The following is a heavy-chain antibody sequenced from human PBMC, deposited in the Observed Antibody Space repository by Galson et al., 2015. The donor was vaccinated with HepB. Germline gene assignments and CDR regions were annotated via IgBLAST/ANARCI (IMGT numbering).Heavy chain of an antibody. D-gene: IGHD6-13*01. CDR1: GFTFSSYW. J-gene: IGHJ4*02. Sequence: SLRLSCAASGFTFSSYWMSWVRQAPGKGLEWLANINHDGSVKYYVDSVEGRFTISRDNAKNSLYLQMNILRGEDTAVYYCATSIDAAGEYWGQGTLVTVSS. CDR2: INHDGSVK. CDR3: ATSIDAAGEY. V-gene: IGHV3-7*03.